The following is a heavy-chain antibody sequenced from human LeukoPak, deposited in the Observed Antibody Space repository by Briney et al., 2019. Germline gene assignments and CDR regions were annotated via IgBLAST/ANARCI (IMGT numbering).Heavy chain of an antibody. V-gene: IGHV3-74*01. CDR2: INERGSST. CDR3: AGGRLVATSKAVAIDH. D-gene: IGHD5-12*01. J-gene: IGHJ4*02. Sequence: GGSLRLSCAASGFTFSNSWLHWVRQAPGKGLVWVSRINERGSSTSYADSVKGRFTISRDNAKNTLYLQMNNLRADDTAVYYCAGGRLVATSKAVAIDHWGQGTLVTVSS. CDR1: GFTFSNSW.